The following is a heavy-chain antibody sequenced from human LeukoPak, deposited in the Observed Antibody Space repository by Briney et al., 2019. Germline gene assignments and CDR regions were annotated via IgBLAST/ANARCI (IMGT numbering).Heavy chain of an antibody. D-gene: IGHD6-19*01. V-gene: IGHV1-24*01. CDR1: GYTLTELS. J-gene: IGHJ4*02. CDR3: ARDHAVADPFDY. Sequence: ASVKVSCKVSGYTLTELSMHWVRQAPGKGLEWMGGFDPEDGETIYAQKFQGRVTMTEDTSTDTAYMELSSLRSEDTAVYYCARDHAVADPFDYWGQGTLVTVSS. CDR2: FDPEDGET.